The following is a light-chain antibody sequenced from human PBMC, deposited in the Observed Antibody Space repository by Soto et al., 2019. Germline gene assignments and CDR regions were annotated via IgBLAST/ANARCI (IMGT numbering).Light chain of an antibody. CDR3: QQYGSSRWT. CDR1: QSVSSTY. CDR2: GAS. Sequence: EIVLTQSTDTLSLFPGERATLSCRASQSVSSTYLAWYQQKLGQAPRLLIFGASSRATGIPDRFSGSGSGTDFTLTISRLDPEEFAVYYCQQYGSSRWTFGQGTKVDIK. V-gene: IGKV3-20*01. J-gene: IGKJ1*01.